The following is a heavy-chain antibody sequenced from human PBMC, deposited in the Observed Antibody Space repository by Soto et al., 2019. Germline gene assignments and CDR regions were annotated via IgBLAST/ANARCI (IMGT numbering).Heavy chain of an antibody. J-gene: IGHJ3*02. CDR3: ARQDSSGYGAFDI. V-gene: IGHV3-33*01. CDR2: IWYDGSNK. D-gene: IGHD3-22*01. Sequence: GESLRLSCAASGCTFGSYGMHWVRQAPGKGLEWVAVIWYDGSNKYYADSVKGRFTISRDNSKNTLYLQMNSLRAEDTAVYYCARQDSSGYGAFDIWGQGTMVTVSS. CDR1: GCTFGSYG.